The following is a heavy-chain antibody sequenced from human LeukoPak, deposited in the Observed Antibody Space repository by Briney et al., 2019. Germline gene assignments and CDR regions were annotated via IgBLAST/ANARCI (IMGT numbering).Heavy chain of an antibody. D-gene: IGHD3-10*01. Sequence: ASVKVSCKASGYTFTDYYIDWVRQAPGQGLEWMGWINPNSGGTNYAQKFQGRVTMTRDTSISTAYMELRSLRSDDTAVYYCARARTYYYGSGTYPYGAFDIWGQGTMVSVAS. V-gene: IGHV1-2*02. J-gene: IGHJ3*02. CDR2: INPNSGGT. CDR3: ARARTYYYGSGTYPYGAFDI. CDR1: GYTFTDYY.